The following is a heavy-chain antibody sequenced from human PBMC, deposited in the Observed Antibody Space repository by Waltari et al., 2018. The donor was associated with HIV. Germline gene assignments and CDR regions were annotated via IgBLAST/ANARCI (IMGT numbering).Heavy chain of an antibody. CDR1: GFTVSSNY. CDR2: IYSGGST. D-gene: IGHD3-22*01. CDR3: ARGVGSYYDNSPGY. V-gene: IGHV3-66*02. Sequence: EVQLVESGGGLVQPGGSLRLSCAASGFTVSSNYMTWVRQAPGKGLEWGSVIYSGGSTYYADSVKGRFTISRDNSKNTLYLQMNSLRAEDTAVYYCARGVGSYYDNSPGYWGQGTLVTVSS. J-gene: IGHJ4*02.